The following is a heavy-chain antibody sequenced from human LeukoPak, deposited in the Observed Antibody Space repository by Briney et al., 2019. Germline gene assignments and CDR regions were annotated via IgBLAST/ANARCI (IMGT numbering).Heavy chain of an antibody. J-gene: IGHJ4*02. V-gene: IGHV2-5*01. Sequence: QTLSLTCTVSGGSISSGDYYWSWIRQPPGKALEWLALIYWNDDKRYSPSLKSRLTITKDTSKNQVVLTMTNMDPVDTATYYCAHKPLNLPFDYWGQGTLVTVSS. D-gene: IGHD1-14*01. CDR3: AHKPLNLPFDY. CDR1: GGSISSGDYY. CDR2: IYWNDDK.